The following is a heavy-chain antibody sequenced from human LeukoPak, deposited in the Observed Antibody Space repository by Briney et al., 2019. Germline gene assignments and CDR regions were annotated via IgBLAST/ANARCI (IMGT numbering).Heavy chain of an antibody. CDR1: GFTFSSYW. V-gene: IGHV3-7*01. D-gene: IGHD2-15*01. CDR2: IKQDGSEK. CDR3: ARRGYCSGGSCCNFYFDY. Sequence: PGGSLRLSCAASGFTFSSYWMSWVRQAPGRGLEWVANIKQDGSEKYYVDSVKGRFTISRDNAKNSLYLQMNSLRAEDTAVYYCARRGYCSGGSCCNFYFDYWGQGTLVTVSS. J-gene: IGHJ4*02.